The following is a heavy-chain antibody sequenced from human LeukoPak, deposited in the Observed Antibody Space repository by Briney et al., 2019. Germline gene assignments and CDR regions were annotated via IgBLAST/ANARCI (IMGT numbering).Heavy chain of an antibody. CDR2: ISGSGGST. CDR1: GFTFSSYS. J-gene: IGHJ4*02. CDR3: AKNGAQVGASYDY. D-gene: IGHD1-26*01. Sequence: GGSLRLSCAASGFTFSSYSMSWVRQAPGKGLEWVSAISGSGGSTYYADSVKGRFTISRDNSKNTLYLQMNSLRAEDTAVYYCAKNGAQVGASYDYWGQGTLVTVSS. V-gene: IGHV3-23*01.